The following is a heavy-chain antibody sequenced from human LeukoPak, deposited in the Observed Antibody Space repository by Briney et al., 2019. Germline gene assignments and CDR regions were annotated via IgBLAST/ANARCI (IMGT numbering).Heavy chain of an antibody. CDR2: INHSGST. CDR1: GGSFSGYD. J-gene: IGHJ4*02. CDR3: ARGVVIAPQTFDY. D-gene: IGHD2-21*01. V-gene: IGHV4-34*01. Sequence: PSETLSLTCAVYGGSFSGYDWSWIRQPPGKGLEWIGEINHSGSTNYNPSLKSRVTISVDTSKNQFSLKLSSVTAADTAVYYCARGVVIAPQTFDYWGQGTLVTVSS.